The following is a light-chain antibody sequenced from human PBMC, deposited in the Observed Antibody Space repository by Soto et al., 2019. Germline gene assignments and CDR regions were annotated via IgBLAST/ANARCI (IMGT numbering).Light chain of an antibody. V-gene: IGKV1-5*03. J-gene: IGKJ2*01. Sequence: DIQMTQSPSTLSASVGDRVTITCRASQSISNWLAWYQKKPGKAPRLLIYKASSLESGVPSRFSGSGSGTEFSLTISSMQPDDFATYYCQQYNSSFGQGTKLEI. CDR2: KAS. CDR3: QQYNSS. CDR1: QSISNW.